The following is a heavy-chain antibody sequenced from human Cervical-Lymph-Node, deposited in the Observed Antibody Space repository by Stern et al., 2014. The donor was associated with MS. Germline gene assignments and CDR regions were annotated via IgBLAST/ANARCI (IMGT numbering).Heavy chain of an antibody. CDR3: ARHKGSGLRNFDY. CDR2: IYYSGST. V-gene: IGHV4-39*01. CDR1: GGSISSSSYY. J-gene: IGHJ4*02. D-gene: IGHD6-19*01. Sequence: QLQLQESGPGLVKPSETLSLTCTVSGGSISSSSYYWGWIRQPPGKGLEWIGSIYYSGSTYYNPSLKSRVTISVDTSKHQVSLKLSSVTAADTAVYYCARHKGSGLRNFDYWGQGTLVTVSS.